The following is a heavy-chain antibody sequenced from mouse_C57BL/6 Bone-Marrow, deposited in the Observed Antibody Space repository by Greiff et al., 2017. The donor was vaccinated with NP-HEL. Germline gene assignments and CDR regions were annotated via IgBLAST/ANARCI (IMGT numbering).Heavy chain of an antibody. CDR2: IDPSDSYT. CDR3: ARVVSYYLYYFDY. V-gene: IGHV1-69*01. D-gene: IGHD2-12*01. J-gene: IGHJ2*01. CDR1: GYTFTIYW. Sequence: QVQLKQPGAELVMPWASVKLSCKASGYTFTIYWMHWVKQRPGQGLEWIGEIDPSDSYTNYNQKFKGKSTLTVVKSSSTAYIQLSSLTSEDSAVYSCARVVSYYLYYFDYWGPGTTLAVSS.